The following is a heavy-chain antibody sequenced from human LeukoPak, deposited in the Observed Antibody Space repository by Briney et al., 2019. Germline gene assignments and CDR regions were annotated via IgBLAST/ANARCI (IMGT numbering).Heavy chain of an antibody. V-gene: IGHV3-30*04. CDR1: GFTFTDYA. D-gene: IGHD3-9*01. J-gene: IGHJ4*02. Sequence: GGSLRLSCTTSGFTFTDYAFNWVRQTPGKGMEWVAIISSNGNTKSYADSLKGRFTISRDNFRASVFLEVSTLRPEDSGLYYCVRDLTSGARFDFWGQGTLVTVSA. CDR3: VRDLTSGARFDF. CDR2: ISSNGNTK.